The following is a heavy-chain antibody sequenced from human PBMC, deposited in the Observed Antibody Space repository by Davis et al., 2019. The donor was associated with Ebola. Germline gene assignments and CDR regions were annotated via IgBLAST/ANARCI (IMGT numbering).Heavy chain of an antibody. CDR3: VRDVFG. J-gene: IGHJ4*02. CDR2: ISSTAGVI. D-gene: IGHD3-3*01. Sequence: GGSLRLSCTVSGGSISSSSYYWGWIRQAPGKGLEWVAYISSTAGVIYYADSVKGRFTISRDNAKNSLYLQMNSLRAEDSALYYCVRDVFGWGQGTLVTVSS. CDR1: GGSISSSSYY. V-gene: IGHV3-11*01.